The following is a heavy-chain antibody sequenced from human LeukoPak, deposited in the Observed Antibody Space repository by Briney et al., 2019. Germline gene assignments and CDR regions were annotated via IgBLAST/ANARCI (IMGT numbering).Heavy chain of an antibody. CDR3: AGEQLVLHYFDY. D-gene: IGHD6-13*01. Sequence: SETLTLTCTLSGGSISSYYWSWLRQPPGKGLEWIWYIYYSGSTKYHPSLKSRVTISVDTSKNQFSLKLSSVTAADTAVYYCAGEQLVLHYFDYWGQGTLVTVSS. J-gene: IGHJ4*02. CDR1: GGSISSYY. V-gene: IGHV4-59*01. CDR2: IYYSGST.